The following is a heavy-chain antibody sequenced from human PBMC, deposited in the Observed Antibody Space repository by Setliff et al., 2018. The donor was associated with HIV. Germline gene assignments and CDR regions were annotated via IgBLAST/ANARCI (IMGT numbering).Heavy chain of an antibody. CDR2: INHSGIT. J-gene: IGHJ4*02. Sequence: SETLSLTCAVYGGSFSGNYWHWIRQPPGKGLEWIGEINHSGITNYNPSLESRITISVDRSKNQFSLNLTSVTAADTAVYFCARAPVVTAQPNHFDFWGQGMLVTVSS. D-gene: IGHD2-21*02. CDR3: ARAPVVTAQPNHFDF. CDR1: GGSFSGNY. V-gene: IGHV4-34*01.